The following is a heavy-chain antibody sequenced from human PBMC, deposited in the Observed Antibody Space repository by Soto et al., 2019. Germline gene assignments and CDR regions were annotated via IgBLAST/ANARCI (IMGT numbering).Heavy chain of an antibody. J-gene: IGHJ4*02. CDR1: GGSFSGYY. D-gene: IGHD5-18*01. Sequence: SETLSLTCAVYGGSFSGYYWSWIRQPPGKGLERIGEINHSGSTNYNPSLKSRVTISIDPSKNQFSLKLSSVTAADTAVYYCARGRNHRGYSYGLQGGDYWGQGTLVTVS. V-gene: IGHV4-34*01. CDR3: ARGRNHRGYSYGLQGGDY. CDR2: INHSGST.